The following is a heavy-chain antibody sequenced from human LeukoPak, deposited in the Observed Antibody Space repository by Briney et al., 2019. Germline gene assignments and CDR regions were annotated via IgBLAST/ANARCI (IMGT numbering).Heavy chain of an antibody. CDR1: GFTFSTHW. CDR2: IKEDGSKT. V-gene: IGHV3-7*01. CDR3: APQTMILVL. Sequence: GGSLRLSCVASGFTFSTHWVSWVRQAPGKGLEWVANIKEDGSKTDYVDSVKGRFTISRDNAKNSVFLQMNRLRAEDTAVYYCAPQTMILVLGGQGTLVTVSS. J-gene: IGHJ4*02. D-gene: IGHD3-22*01.